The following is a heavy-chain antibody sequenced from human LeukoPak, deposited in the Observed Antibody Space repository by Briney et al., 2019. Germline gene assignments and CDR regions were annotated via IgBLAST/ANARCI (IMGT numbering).Heavy chain of an antibody. CDR3: AKRSGYTTGWFFDF. J-gene: IGHJ4*02. D-gene: IGHD6-19*01. CDR1: GFSFNSYA. CDR2: ISGSGDNT. Sequence: GGAPRISCAASGFSFNSYAMSWGRQAPGKGVGWVSSISGSGDNTYYAESVKGRFTISRDNSKNTLFLQMNSLRAEDTAVFYCAKRSGYTTGWFFDFWGQGTLVTVSS. V-gene: IGHV3-23*01.